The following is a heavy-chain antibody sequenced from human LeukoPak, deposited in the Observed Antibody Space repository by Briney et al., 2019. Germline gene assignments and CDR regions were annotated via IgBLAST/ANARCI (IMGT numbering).Heavy chain of an antibody. D-gene: IGHD3-22*01. Sequence: SETLSLTCTVSGGSIRGYYCNWLRQPPGKGLEWIGDIYYSGSIKYNPSLKSRVTMSVDTSKNQFSLKLSSVTAADTAIYYCARENPSGYYNRPIDYWGQGTLVTVSS. CDR3: ARENPSGYYNRPIDY. CDR1: GGSIRGYY. V-gene: IGHV4-59*01. CDR2: IYYSGSI. J-gene: IGHJ4*02.